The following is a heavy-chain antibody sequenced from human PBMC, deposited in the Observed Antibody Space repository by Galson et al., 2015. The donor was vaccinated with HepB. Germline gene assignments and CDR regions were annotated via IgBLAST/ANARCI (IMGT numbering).Heavy chain of an antibody. CDR1: GYTFTSYD. CDR3: ARVQSGIAAAGIFDY. V-gene: IGHV1-8*01. D-gene: IGHD6-13*01. Sequence: SVKVSCKASGYTFTSYDINWVRQATGQGLEWMGWMNPNSGNTGYAQKFQGRVTMTRNTSISTAYMELSRLRSDDTAVYYCARVQSGIAAAGIFDYWGQGTLVTVSS. CDR2: MNPNSGNT. J-gene: IGHJ4*02.